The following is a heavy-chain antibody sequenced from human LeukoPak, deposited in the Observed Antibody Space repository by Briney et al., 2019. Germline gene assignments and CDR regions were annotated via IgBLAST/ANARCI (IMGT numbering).Heavy chain of an antibody. CDR3: ARGTTLSHWAA. J-gene: IGHJ5*02. Sequence: SETLSLTCTVSGGSISSYYWSWIRQPPGKGLEWIGYIYYSGSTNYNPSLKSRVTISVDTSKNQFSLKLSSVTAADTAVYYCARGTTLSHWAAWGQGTLVTVSS. CDR2: IYYSGST. V-gene: IGHV4-59*01. D-gene: IGHD7-27*01. CDR1: GGSISSYY.